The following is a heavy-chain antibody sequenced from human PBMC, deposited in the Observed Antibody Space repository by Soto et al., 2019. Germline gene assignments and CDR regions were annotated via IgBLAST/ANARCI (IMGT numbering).Heavy chain of an antibody. D-gene: IGHD1-1*01. Sequence: EVQLLESGGGLVQPGGSLRLSCAASGFTFSTDAMNWVRQAPGNGLEWVSAISGSGGSIHYADSVKGRFTISRDNSKNTLDLQMNSLRDEDTGVYHCVKGYWKGDVWGQGTTVTVSS. CDR1: GFTFSTDA. V-gene: IGHV3-23*01. CDR3: VKGYWKGDV. J-gene: IGHJ6*02. CDR2: ISGSGGSI.